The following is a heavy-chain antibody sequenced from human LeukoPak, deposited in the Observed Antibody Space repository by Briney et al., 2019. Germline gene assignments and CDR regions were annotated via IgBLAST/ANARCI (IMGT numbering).Heavy chain of an antibody. Sequence: GGSLRLSCAASGFTFSSYGMHWVRQASGKGLEWVAVISYEGSNKYYADSVKGRFTISRDNSKNTLYLQMNSLRAEDTAVYYCARGRDPTGYGDHEIDYWGQGTLVTVSS. D-gene: IGHD4-17*01. CDR2: ISYEGSNK. J-gene: IGHJ4*02. CDR1: GFTFSSYG. V-gene: IGHV3-30*03. CDR3: ARGRDPTGYGDHEIDY.